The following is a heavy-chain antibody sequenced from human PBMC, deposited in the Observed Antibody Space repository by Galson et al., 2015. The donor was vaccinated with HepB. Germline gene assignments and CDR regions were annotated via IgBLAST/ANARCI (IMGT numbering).Heavy chain of an antibody. D-gene: IGHD1-1*01. CDR1: GGSISSYY. V-gene: IGHV4-59*01. J-gene: IGHJ4*02. CDR3: ALRGERTPHFDY. CDR2: IYYSGST. Sequence: ETLSLTCTVSGGSISSYYWSWIRQPPGKGLEWIGYIYYSGSTNYDPSLKSRVTISVDTSKNQFSLKLSSVTAADTAVYYCALRGERTPHFDYWGQGTLVTVSS.